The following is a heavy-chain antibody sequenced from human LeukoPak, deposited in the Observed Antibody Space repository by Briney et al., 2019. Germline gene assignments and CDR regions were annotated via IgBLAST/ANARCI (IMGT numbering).Heavy chain of an antibody. D-gene: IGHD3-10*01. V-gene: IGHV3-64*01. J-gene: IGHJ4*02. Sequence: PGGSLRLSCAASGFTFSSYVMHSVRPAPGKGLEYVSSINNEGTRTHYANSVKARFTISRDNSKNTLYLHMGSLRAEDMAVYYCARDLSGGGLDYWGQGTLVTVSS. CDR3: ARDLSGGGLDY. CDR1: GFTFSSYV. CDR2: INNEGTRT.